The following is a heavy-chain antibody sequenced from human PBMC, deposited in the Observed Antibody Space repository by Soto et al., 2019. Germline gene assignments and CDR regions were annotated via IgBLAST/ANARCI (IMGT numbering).Heavy chain of an antibody. J-gene: IGHJ4*02. Sequence: SETLSLTCTVSGDSISSSSFYWGWIRQPPGKGLEWIGHIFHTGATYQNPPLKSRLRMSVDTSKNQFSLNLSSVTATDTAVYYCARRRIVPTTNFDYWGQGTLVTVSS. CDR2: IFHTGAT. D-gene: IGHD1-26*01. CDR3: ARRRIVPTTNFDY. V-gene: IGHV4-39*01. CDR1: GDSISSSSFY.